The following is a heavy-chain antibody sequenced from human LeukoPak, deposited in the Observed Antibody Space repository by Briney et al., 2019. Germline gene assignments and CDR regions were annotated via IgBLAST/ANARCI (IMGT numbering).Heavy chain of an antibody. D-gene: IGHD6-6*01. CDR3: ARHGSSAFRELYY. CDR1: GYSFSSYW. Sequence: GESLKISCKGSGYSFSSYWIGWVRQMPGKGLEWMGLIYPGDSDTRYSPSFQGQVTISADKSISTAYLQWSSLKASDTAMYYCARHGSSAFRELYYWGQGTLVTVSS. J-gene: IGHJ4*02. CDR2: IYPGDSDT. V-gene: IGHV5-51*01.